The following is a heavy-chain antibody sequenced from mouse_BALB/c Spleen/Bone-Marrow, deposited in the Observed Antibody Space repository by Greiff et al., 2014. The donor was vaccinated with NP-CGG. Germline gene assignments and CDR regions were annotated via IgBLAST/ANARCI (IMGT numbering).Heavy chain of an antibody. J-gene: IGHJ2*01. CDR2: ISSGSSTI. Sequence: EVMLVESGGGLVQPGGSRKLSCAASGFTFSSFGMHWVRQAPEKGLEWVAYISSGSSTIYYADTVKGRFTISRDNSKNTLFLQMTSLRSEDKAMYYCARLRRFYGYFDYWGQGTTLTVSS. CDR1: GFTFSSFG. D-gene: IGHD1-1*01. CDR3: ARLRRFYGYFDY. V-gene: IGHV5-17*02.